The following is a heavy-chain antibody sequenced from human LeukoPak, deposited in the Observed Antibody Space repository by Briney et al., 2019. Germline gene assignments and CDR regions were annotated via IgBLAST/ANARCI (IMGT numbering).Heavy chain of an antibody. CDR1: GFTFDDYG. Sequence: GGSLRLSCAESGFTFDDYGMSWVRQAPGKGLGWGSGINWNGGSTGYADSVKGRFTISRDNAKNSLYLQMNSLRAEDTALYYCARDTGIAAAGTVYWGQGTLVTVSS. V-gene: IGHV3-20*04. D-gene: IGHD6-13*01. CDR2: INWNGGST. J-gene: IGHJ4*02. CDR3: ARDTGIAAAGTVY.